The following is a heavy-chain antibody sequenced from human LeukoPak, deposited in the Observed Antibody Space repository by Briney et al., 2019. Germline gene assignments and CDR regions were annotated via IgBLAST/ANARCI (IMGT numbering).Heavy chain of an antibody. J-gene: IGHJ4*02. CDR3: ARLRFDFWSGYTHPYFDY. Sequence: SETLSLTCTVSGGSISSYYWSWIRQPPGKGLEWLGYIYYSGSTNYNPSLKSRVTISVDTSKIQFSLKLSSVAATGTAVYFCARLRFDFWSGYTHPYFDYWGQGTLVTVSS. CDR1: GGSISSYY. V-gene: IGHV4-59*08. CDR2: IYYSGST. D-gene: IGHD3-3*01.